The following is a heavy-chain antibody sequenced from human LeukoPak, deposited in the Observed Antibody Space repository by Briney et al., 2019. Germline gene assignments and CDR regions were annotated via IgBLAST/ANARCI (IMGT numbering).Heavy chain of an antibody. V-gene: IGHV3-23*01. CDR3: AKGSSTYSITSYWYFDL. D-gene: IGHD6-13*01. CDR1: GFTFSSYA. Sequence: PGGSLRLSCAASGFTFSSYAMSWVRQAPGKGLEWVSSISATGGSTYHADSVKGRSTISRDNSKTTLYLQMNSLRAEDTAVYYCAKGSSTYSITSYWYFDLWGRGTLVTVSS. J-gene: IGHJ2*01. CDR2: ISATGGST.